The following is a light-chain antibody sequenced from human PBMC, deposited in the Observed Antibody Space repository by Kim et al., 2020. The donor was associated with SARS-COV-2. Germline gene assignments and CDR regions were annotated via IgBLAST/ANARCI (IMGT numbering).Light chain of an antibody. J-gene: IGLJ3*02. Sequence: GQSITISCTGTSSDVGGYNYVSWYQQHPGKAPKLMIYDVSHRPSGVSNRFSGSKSGNTASLTISGLQAEDEAEYYCSSYTSSSTRVFGGGTQLTV. CDR1: SSDVGGYNY. CDR2: DVS. CDR3: SSYTSSSTRV. V-gene: IGLV2-14*03.